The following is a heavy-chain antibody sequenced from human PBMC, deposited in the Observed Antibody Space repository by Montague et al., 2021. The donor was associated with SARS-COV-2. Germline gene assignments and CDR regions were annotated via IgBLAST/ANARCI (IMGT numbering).Heavy chain of an antibody. CDR2: ISHDESNH. D-gene: IGHD1-26*01. V-gene: IGHV3-30*04. J-gene: IGHJ4*01. CDR1: RLAFNGYA. CDR3: AREGYRSGSFYIDY. Sequence: SLRLSCAASRLAFNGYAMHWVRQAPGKGLEWLTFISHDESNHRYADSVKGRSTISRDNSKNTLYLQMDSLRPEDTAVYYCAREGYRSGSFYIDYWGQGTLVTVSS.